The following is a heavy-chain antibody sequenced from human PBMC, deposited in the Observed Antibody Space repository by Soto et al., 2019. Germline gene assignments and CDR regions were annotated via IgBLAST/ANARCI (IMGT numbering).Heavy chain of an antibody. CDR2: IIPIFGTA. D-gene: IGHD3-22*01. CDR1: GGTFSSYA. J-gene: IGHJ4*02. V-gene: IGHV1-69*06. CDR3: ARTDYYDSSGYLDY. Sequence: GAAVKVSCKACGGTFSSYAISWVRQAPGQGLEWMGGIIPIFGTANYAQKFQGRVTITADKSTSTAYMELSSLRSEDTAVYYCARTDYYDSSGYLDYWGQGTLVTVSS.